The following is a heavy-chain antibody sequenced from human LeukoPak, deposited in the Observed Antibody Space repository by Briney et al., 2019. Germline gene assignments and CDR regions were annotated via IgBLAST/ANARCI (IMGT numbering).Heavy chain of an antibody. CDR1: GGSISSYY. J-gene: IGHJ4*02. CDR3: AKSPVSSCRGSFCYPFDY. CDR2: IYYSGST. D-gene: IGHD2-15*01. Sequence: PSETLSLTCTVSGGSISSYYWSWIRQPPGKGLEWIGYIYYSGSTNYNPSLKSRVTISVDTSKNQFSLKLSSVTAADTAVYFCAKSPVSSCRGSFCYPFDYWGQGNLVTVSS. V-gene: IGHV4-59*01.